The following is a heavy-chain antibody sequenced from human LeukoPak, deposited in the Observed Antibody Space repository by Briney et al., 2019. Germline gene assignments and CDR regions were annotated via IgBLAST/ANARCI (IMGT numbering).Heavy chain of an antibody. V-gene: IGHV4-4*07. CDR2: TSSSGNT. CDR3: ASAFSSRWFFL. D-gene: IGHD6-19*01. CDR1: GDSISYFY. J-gene: IGHJ5*02. Sequence: SETLSLTCSVSGDSISYFYWSWIRQAAGKGLEWIGRTSSSGNTDYNASLKSRVTMSVDTSKNQLSLKVISVTAADTAVYYCASAFSSRWFFLWGQGTLVTVSS.